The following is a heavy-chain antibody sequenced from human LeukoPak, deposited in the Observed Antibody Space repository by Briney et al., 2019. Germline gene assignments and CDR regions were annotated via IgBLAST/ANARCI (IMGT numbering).Heavy chain of an antibody. Sequence: PGGSLRLSSAASGFTFSSYSMNWVRQAPGKGLEWVSSISSSSSYIYYADSVKGRFTISRDNAKNSLYLQMNSLRAEDTAVYYCATGTSSSFGYWFDPWGQGTLVTVSS. V-gene: IGHV3-21*01. CDR1: GFTFSSYS. CDR2: ISSSSSYI. J-gene: IGHJ5*02. CDR3: ATGTSSSFGYWFDP. D-gene: IGHD6-6*01.